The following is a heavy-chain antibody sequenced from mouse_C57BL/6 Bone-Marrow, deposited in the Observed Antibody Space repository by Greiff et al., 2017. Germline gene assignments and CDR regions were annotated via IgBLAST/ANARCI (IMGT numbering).Heavy chain of an antibody. D-gene: IGHD2-1*01. J-gene: IGHJ3*01. V-gene: IGHV1-69*01. CDR1: GYTFTSYW. CDR3: AVYCGNPWFAY. CDR2: IDPSDSYT. Sequence: QVQLQQPGAELVMPGASVKLSCKASGYTFTSYWMHWVKQRPGQGLEWIGEIDPSDSYTNYNQKFKGKSTLTVDKSSSTAYMQLSSLTSEVAADYYGAVYCGNPWFAYWGQGTMVTVSA.